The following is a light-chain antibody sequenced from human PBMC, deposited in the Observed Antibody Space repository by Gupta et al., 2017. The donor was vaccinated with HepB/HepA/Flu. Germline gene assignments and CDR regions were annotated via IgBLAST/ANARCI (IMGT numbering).Light chain of an antibody. J-gene: IGKJ4*01. CDR2: AAS. V-gene: IGKV1-6*02. Sequence: AIQMTQSPSSLSASVGDRVTITCRASQGIRNELGWYQQEPWKAPKVLIYAASSLQNGVPSRGSGSGSGTDCTRTSTSLQPDDCATYYCRQYQNDPFTFGRGTKVEI. CDR3: RQYQNDPFT. CDR1: QGIRNE.